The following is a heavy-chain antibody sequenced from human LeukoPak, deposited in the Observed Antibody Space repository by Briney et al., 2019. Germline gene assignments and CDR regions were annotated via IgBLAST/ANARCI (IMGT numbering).Heavy chain of an antibody. CDR3: AKGNYDSSGYPDY. CDR2: ISGSGGST. D-gene: IGHD3-22*01. CDR1: GFTFSSYA. Sequence: GGSLRLSCAASGFTFSSYAMSWVRQAPGKGLEWVSAISGSGGSTYHADSVKGRFTISRDNSKNTLYLQMNSLRAEDTAVYYCAKGNYDSSGYPDYWGQGTLVTVSS. J-gene: IGHJ4*02. V-gene: IGHV3-23*01.